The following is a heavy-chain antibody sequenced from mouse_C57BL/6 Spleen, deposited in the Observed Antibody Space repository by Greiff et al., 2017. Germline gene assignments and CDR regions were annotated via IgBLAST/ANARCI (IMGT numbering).Heavy chain of an antibody. Sequence: EVQLQQSGPELVKPGASVKISCKASGYTFTDYYMNWVKQSHGKSLEWIGDINPNNGGTSYNQKFKGKATLTVDKSSSTAYMELRSLTSEDSAVYYCARGGSYDAYWCQGTLVTVSA. CDR3: ARGGSYDAY. CDR2: INPNNGGT. CDR1: GYTFTDYY. V-gene: IGHV1-26*01. J-gene: IGHJ3*01. D-gene: IGHD1-1*02.